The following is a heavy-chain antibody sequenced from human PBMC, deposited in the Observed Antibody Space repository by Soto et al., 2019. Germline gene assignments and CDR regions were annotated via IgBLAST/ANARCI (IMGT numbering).Heavy chain of an antibody. CDR2: ISHSGTV. J-gene: IGHJ4*02. D-gene: IGHD6-19*01. CDR3: ARCFGWYAIDY. V-gene: IGHV4-4*02. Sequence: QVLLQESGPGLVQPSGTLSLSCAVSGGPISSGYFWGWVRQPPGKGLEWLGDISHSGTVNYNPSLKSRVTISMDKSKSQFSLKLNSVTAADTAVYYCARCFGWYAIDYWGQGILVIVSS. CDR1: GGPISSGYF.